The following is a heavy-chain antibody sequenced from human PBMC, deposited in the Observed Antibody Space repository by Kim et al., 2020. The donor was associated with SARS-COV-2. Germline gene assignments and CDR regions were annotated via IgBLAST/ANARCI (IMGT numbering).Heavy chain of an antibody. J-gene: IGHJ3*02. CDR3: ARDSSAGEAFDI. Sequence: GGSLRLSCAASGFTVSSNYMSWVRQAPGKGLEWVSVIYSGGSTYYADSVKGRFTISRDNSKNTLYIQMNSLRAEDTAVYYCARDSSAGEAFDIWGQGTMVTVSS. CDR1: GFTVSSNY. V-gene: IGHV3-66*01. CDR2: IYSGGST. D-gene: IGHD2-2*01.